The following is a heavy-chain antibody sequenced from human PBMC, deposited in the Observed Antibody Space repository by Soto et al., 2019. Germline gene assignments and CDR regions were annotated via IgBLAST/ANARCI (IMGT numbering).Heavy chain of an antibody. CDR1: YW. J-gene: IGHJ6*02. CDR3: ARLVNYYFGMDV. V-gene: IGHV5-51*01. CDR2: ICPGDSDT. Sequence: YWIGWVRQKPGKGLEWMGIICPGDSDTKYSPSFQGQVTISVDKSISTAYLHWSSLKASDTATYYCARLVNYYFGMDVWGLGTTVTVSS.